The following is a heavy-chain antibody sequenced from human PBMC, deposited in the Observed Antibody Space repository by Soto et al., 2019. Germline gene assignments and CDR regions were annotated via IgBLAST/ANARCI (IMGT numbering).Heavy chain of an antibody. V-gene: IGHV2-26*01. D-gene: IGHD3-9*01. Sequence: QVTLKESGPVLVKPTETLTLTCTVSGFSLSNARMGVSWIRQPPGKALEWLSHIFSKDEKSYSTSLKSRLTIPKDTSKSQVVRNMTNMDPVDTATYYCARMPEEGGIFWSDPWGQGTLVTVSS. J-gene: IGHJ5*02. CDR1: GFSLSNARMG. CDR3: ARMPEEGGIFWSDP. CDR2: IFSKDEK.